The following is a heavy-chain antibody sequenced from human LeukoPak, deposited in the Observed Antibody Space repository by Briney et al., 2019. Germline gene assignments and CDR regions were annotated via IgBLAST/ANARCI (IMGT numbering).Heavy chain of an antibody. CDR3: AKYSTTMIVVVITTFDY. CDR1: GFTFSSYA. Sequence: QPGGSLRLSCAASGFTFSSYAMSWVRQAPGKGLEWVSAISGSGGSTYYADSVKGRFTISRDNSKNTLYLQMNSLRAEDTAVYYCAKYSTTMIVVVITTFDYWGQGTLVTVSS. CDR2: ISGSGGST. D-gene: IGHD3-22*01. V-gene: IGHV3-23*01. J-gene: IGHJ4*02.